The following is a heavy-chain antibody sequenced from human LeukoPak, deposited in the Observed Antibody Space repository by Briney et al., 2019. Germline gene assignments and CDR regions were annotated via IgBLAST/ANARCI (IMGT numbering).Heavy chain of an antibody. CDR2: INTDGSST. J-gene: IGHJ4*02. CDR3: ARVQNEWQLLPGFDY. V-gene: IGHV3-74*01. Sequence: GGSLRLSCAASGFTFSSYAMSWVRQAPGKGLVWVSRINTDGSSTAYADSVKGRFTISRDNAKNTVYLQMNSLRAEDTAVYYCARVQNEWQLLPGFDYWGQGTLVTVSS. CDR1: GFTFSSYA. D-gene: IGHD1-26*01.